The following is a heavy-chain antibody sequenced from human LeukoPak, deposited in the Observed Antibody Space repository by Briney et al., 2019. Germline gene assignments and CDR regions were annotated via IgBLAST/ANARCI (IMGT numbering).Heavy chain of an antibody. CDR2: ISYDGSNK. V-gene: IGHV3-30*04. D-gene: IGHD3-9*01. Sequence: GRSLRLSCAASGFTFSSYAMHWVRQAPGKGLEWVAVISYDGSNKYYADSVKGRFTISRDNSKNTLYLQMNSLRAEDTAVYYCARNPLRYFDWFYFDYWGQGTLVTVSS. J-gene: IGHJ4*02. CDR1: GFTFSSYA. CDR3: ARNPLRYFDWFYFDY.